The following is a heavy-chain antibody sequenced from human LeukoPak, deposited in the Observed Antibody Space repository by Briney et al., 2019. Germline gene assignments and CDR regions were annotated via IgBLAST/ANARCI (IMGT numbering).Heavy chain of an antibody. D-gene: IGHD2-21*01. CDR1: GFTFSSYG. Sequence: GGSLRLSCAASGFTFSSYGMHWVRQAPGKGLEWVAFIWYEGSNKYYADSVKGRFTVSRDNSKNTLSLQMNSLRVEDTAVYYCAKDRGSYSYHFAYWGQGIMVTVSS. CDR2: IWYEGSNK. J-gene: IGHJ4*02. V-gene: IGHV3-30*02. CDR3: AKDRGSYSYHFAY.